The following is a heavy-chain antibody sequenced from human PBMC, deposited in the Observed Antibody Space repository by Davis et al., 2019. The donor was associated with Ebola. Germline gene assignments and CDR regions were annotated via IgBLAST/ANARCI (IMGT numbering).Heavy chain of an antibody. CDR1: GFTFSSYW. V-gene: IGHV3-7*01. J-gene: IGHJ4*02. CDR3: ARGQGLFHDYSIDY. Sequence: GESLKISCAASGFTFSSYWMSWVRQAPGKGLEWVANIKQDGSEKYYVDSVKGRFTISRDNAKNSLYLQMNSLRAEDTAVYYCARGQGLFHDYSIDYWGQGTLVTVSS. CDR2: IKQDGSEK. D-gene: IGHD4-11*01.